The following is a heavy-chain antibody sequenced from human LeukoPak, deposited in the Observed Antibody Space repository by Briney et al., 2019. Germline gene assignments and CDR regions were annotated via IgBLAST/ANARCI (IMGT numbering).Heavy chain of an antibody. J-gene: IGHJ4*02. Sequence: PRASVTVSCKASGYTFTGYYMHWVRQAPGQGLEWMGWINPNSGGTNYAQKFQGRVTMTRDTSISTAYMELSRLRSDDTAVYYCARAGDRWKQQLVDYWGQGTLVTVSS. CDR2: INPNSGGT. CDR1: GYTFTGYY. D-gene: IGHD6-13*01. CDR3: ARAGDRWKQQLVDY. V-gene: IGHV1-2*02.